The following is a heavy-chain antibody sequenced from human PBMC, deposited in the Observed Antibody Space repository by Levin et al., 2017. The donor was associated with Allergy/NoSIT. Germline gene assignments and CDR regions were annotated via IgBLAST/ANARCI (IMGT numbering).Heavy chain of an antibody. CDR2: ISGSGGST. V-gene: IGHV3-23*01. CDR3: AKDLPTMIKATGAFDI. J-gene: IGHJ3*02. Sequence: GGSLRLSCAASGFTFSSYAMSWVRQAPGKGLEWVSAISGSGGSTYYADSVKGRFTISRDNSKNTLYLQMNSLRAEDTAVYYCAKDLPTMIKATGAFDIWGQGTMVTVSS. D-gene: IGHD3-22*01. CDR1: GFTFSSYA.